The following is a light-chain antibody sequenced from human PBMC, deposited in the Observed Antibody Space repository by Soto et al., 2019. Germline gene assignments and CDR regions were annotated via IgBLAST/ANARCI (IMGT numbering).Light chain of an antibody. Sequence: EIVLTQSPGILSLSPGERATLSCRASKSFSRSYLAWYQQKPGQAPRLLIYGASSRATGIPDRFSGSGSGTDFTLTISRLEPEDFAVYYCQQYGSSPWTFGQGTKVDIK. V-gene: IGKV3-20*01. CDR1: KSFSRSY. J-gene: IGKJ1*01. CDR3: QQYGSSPWT. CDR2: GAS.